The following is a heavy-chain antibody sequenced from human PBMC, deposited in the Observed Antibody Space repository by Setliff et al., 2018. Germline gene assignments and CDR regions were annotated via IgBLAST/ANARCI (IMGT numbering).Heavy chain of an antibody. V-gene: IGHV1-18*01. J-gene: IGHJ4*02. Sequence: GASVKVSCKASGYTFSNYGVTWVRQAPGQGLEWMGWVTVYNGDTKYAQNLQSRLTLTTDISTSTAYMELGSLTTDDTAVYYCARVESMVRGKNILRHFDYWGQGIQVTVSS. CDR3: ARVESMVRGKNILRHFDY. D-gene: IGHD3-10*01. CDR1: GYTFSNYG. CDR2: VTVYNGDT.